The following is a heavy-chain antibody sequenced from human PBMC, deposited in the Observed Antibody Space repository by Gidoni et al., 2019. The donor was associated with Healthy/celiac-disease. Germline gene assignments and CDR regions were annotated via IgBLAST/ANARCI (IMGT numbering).Heavy chain of an antibody. CDR2: ILYDGSNK. V-gene: IGHV3-33*08. CDR1: GFTFSRYG. Sequence: QVQLVESGGGVVQPGRSLRLACAASGFTFSRYGMHWVRQATGKGLEWVAVILYDGSNKYYADSVKGRFTISRDNSKNTLYLQMNSLRAEDTAVYYCARDSQPSYYYDSSGRALYAFDIWGQGTMVTVSS. J-gene: IGHJ3*02. CDR3: ARDSQPSYYYDSSGRALYAFDI. D-gene: IGHD3-22*01.